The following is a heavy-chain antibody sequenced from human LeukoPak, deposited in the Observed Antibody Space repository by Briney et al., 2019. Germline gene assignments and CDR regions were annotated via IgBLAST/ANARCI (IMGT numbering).Heavy chain of an antibody. CDR2: ISSSSSCI. CDR3: ARDAHYDFWSGYYSTWPLGY. Sequence: GGSLRLSCAASGFTFSSYSMNWVRQAPGKGLKWVSSISSSSSCIYYADSVKGRFTISRDNAKNPLYLQMNSLRAEDTAVYYCARDAHYDFWSGYYSTWPLGYWGQGTLVTVSS. J-gene: IGHJ4*02. CDR1: GFTFSSYS. V-gene: IGHV3-21*01. D-gene: IGHD3-3*01.